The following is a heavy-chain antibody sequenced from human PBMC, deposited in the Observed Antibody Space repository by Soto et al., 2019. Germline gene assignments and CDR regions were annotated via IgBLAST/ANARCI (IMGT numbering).Heavy chain of an antibody. CDR3: ARGDSSSWYGPNIYYYYGMDV. Sequence: GASVKVSCKASGGTFSSYAISWVRQAPGQGLEWMGGIIPIFGTANYAQKFQGRVTITADESTSTAYMELSSLRSEDTAVYYCARGDSSSWYGPNIYYYYGMDVWGQGTTVTVSS. J-gene: IGHJ6*02. V-gene: IGHV1-69*13. CDR2: IIPIFGTA. CDR1: GGTFSSYA. D-gene: IGHD6-13*01.